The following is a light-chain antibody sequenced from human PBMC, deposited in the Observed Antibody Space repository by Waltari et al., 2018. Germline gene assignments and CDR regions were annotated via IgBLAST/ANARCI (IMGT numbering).Light chain of an antibody. CDR3: CSYAGSTASIL. CDR1: SSDVGSHNL. CDR2: EDT. Sequence: QSALTQPASVSGSPGQSITISCTGTSSDVGSHNLVSWYQHHPGTPPKLMIYEDTKRPSGVSNRFSSSKSGNTASLTISGLQAEDEADYYCCSYAGSTASILLGGGTKLTVL. J-gene: IGLJ2*01. V-gene: IGLV2-23*01.